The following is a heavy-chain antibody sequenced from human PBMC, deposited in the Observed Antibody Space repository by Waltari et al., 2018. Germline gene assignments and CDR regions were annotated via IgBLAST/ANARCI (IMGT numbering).Heavy chain of an antibody. J-gene: IGHJ3*02. Sequence: QLQLQESGPGLVKPSETLSLTCTVSGGSISSSSYYWGWIRQPPGKGLEWIGSIYYSGSTYYNPSLKSRVTISVDTSKNQFSLKLSSVTAADTAVYYCARVGKQQAAFDIWGQGTMVTVSS. D-gene: IGHD6-13*01. V-gene: IGHV4-39*07. CDR3: ARVGKQQAAFDI. CDR1: GGSISSSSYY. CDR2: IYYSGST.